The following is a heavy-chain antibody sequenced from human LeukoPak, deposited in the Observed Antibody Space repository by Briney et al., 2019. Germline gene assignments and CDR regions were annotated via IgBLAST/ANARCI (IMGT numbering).Heavy chain of an antibody. J-gene: IGHJ4*02. CDR2: INPSGGST. CDR1: GYTFTSYY. CDR3: AKAGDSPGYNPAY. D-gene: IGHD3-22*01. V-gene: IGHV1-46*01. Sequence: ASVKVSCKASGYTFTSYYIHWVRQAPGQGLEWVGVINPSGGSTSYAQQFQGRVTMTTDMSTSTVYMELSSLRSDDTAVYYCAKAGDSPGYNPAYWGQGTLVTVSS.